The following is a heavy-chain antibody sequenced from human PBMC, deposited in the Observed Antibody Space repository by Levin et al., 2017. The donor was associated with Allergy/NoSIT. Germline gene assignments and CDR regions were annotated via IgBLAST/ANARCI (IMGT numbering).Heavy chain of an antibody. CDR1: GGSIISSFHY. CDR2: IFYSGST. J-gene: IGHJ3*02. Sequence: SETLSLTCSVSGGSIISSFHYWGWIRQPPGKGLEWIGSIFYSGSTYYNPSLESRVTISVDTSKDQFSLKLTSVTAADTAVYYSATLGGITMIVVPFFPIGATDIWGQGTMVTVSS. CDR3: ATLGGITMIVVPFFPIGATDI. V-gene: IGHV4-39*01. D-gene: IGHD3-22*01.